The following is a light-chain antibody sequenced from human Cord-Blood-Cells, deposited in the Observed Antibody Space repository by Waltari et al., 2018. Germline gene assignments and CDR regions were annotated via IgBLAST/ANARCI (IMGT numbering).Light chain of an antibody. CDR1: SSDVGGYNY. V-gene: IGLV2-14*01. CDR3: SSYTSSSTWV. CDR2: DVS. J-gene: IGLJ3*02. Sequence: QSALTQPASVSGSPGQSITTPCPGTSSDVGGYNYVSWYQQHPGKAPKLMIYDVSKRPAGVSNRFSGSKYGNTAALTISGLQAEDEADYYCSSYTSSSTWVFGGGTKLTVL.